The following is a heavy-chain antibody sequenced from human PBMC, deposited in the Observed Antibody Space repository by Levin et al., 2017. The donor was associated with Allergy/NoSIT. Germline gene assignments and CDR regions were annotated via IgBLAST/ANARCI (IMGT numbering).Heavy chain of an antibody. J-gene: IGHJ3*02. Sequence: GGSLRLSCAASGFTFSDYAINWVRQAPGKGLEWVAVISYDGSTEYYAESVKGRFTISRDNSKNMLNLQMNSLRADDTAVYYCARGAPDCSGTSCGAFDIWGQGTMVTVSS. D-gene: IGHD2-2*01. CDR2: ISYDGSTE. V-gene: IGHV3-30*16. CDR3: ARGAPDCSGTSCGAFDI. CDR1: GFTFSDYA.